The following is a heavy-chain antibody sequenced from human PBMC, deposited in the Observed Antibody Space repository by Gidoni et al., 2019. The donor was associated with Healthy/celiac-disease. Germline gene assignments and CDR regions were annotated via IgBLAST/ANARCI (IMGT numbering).Heavy chain of an antibody. CDR2: IAYDGSNK. V-gene: IGHV3-30-3*01. J-gene: IGHJ6*02. Sequence: QVQLVESVGGVVQPGRSLRLSCAASGFTFSSYAMHWVRQAPGKGLECVAVIAYDGSNKYYADAVKGRVTISRDNSKNTLYLQMNSLRAEDTAVYYCARAIAARPGHYYYYYGRDVWGQGTTVTVSS. CDR3: ARAIAARPGHYYYYYGRDV. D-gene: IGHD6-6*01. CDR1: GFTFSSYA.